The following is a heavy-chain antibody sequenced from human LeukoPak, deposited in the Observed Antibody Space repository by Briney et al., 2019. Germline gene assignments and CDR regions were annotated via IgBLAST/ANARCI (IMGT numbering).Heavy chain of an antibody. D-gene: IGHD1-26*01. V-gene: IGHV5-51*01. CDR1: GYSFTSYW. CDR3: ARRSGSYFGAGAFDI. Sequence: PGESLKISCKGSGYSFTSYWIGWVRQMPGKGLEWMGIIYPGDSDTRYSPSFQGQVTISADKSISTAYLQWSSPKASDTAMYYCARRSGSYFGAGAFDIWGQGTMVTVSS. J-gene: IGHJ3*02. CDR2: IYPGDSDT.